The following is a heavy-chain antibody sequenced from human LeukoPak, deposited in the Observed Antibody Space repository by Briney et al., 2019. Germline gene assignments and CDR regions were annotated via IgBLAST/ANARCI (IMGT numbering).Heavy chain of an antibody. D-gene: IGHD2-2*01. CDR3: ARAPAGQPYYYMDV. CDR1: GGAITNYY. J-gene: IGHJ6*03. CDR2: MYYSGST. Sequence: SETLSLTCTVSGGAITNYYWSWLRQPPGKGLEWIGYMYYSGSTNYNPSLKSRVTMSVDTSNNQISLKMTSLTAADTAVYYCARAPAGQPYYYMDVWGKGTTVTVSS. V-gene: IGHV4-59*01.